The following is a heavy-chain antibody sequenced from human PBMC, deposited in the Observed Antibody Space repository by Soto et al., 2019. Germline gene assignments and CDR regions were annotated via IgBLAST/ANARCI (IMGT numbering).Heavy chain of an antibody. Sequence: LRLSCAASGFTFSSYGMHWVRQAPGKGLEWVAVISYDGSNKYYADSVKGRFTISRDNSKNTLYLQMNSLRAEDTAVYYCAKEGQYYDILTGYRSYYGMDVWGQGTTVTVSS. CDR1: GFTFSSYG. D-gene: IGHD3-9*01. CDR3: AKEGQYYDILTGYRSYYGMDV. CDR2: ISYDGSNK. V-gene: IGHV3-30*18. J-gene: IGHJ6*02.